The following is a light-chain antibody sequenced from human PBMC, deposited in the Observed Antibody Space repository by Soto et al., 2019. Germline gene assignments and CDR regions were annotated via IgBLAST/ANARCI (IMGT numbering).Light chain of an antibody. V-gene: IGKV3-20*01. CDR2: GAS. Sequence: EIVLTQSPGTLSLSPVERATLSCRASQSMNANYLAWYQQKPGQAPRLLLYGASTRATGIPDRFSGSGSGTDFTLTISRLEPEDFAVYYCQQYNNWPPITFGQGTRLEIK. J-gene: IGKJ5*01. CDR3: QQYNNWPPIT. CDR1: QSMNANY.